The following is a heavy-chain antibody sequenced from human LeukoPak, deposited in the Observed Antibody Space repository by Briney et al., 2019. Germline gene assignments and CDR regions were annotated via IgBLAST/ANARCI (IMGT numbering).Heavy chain of an antibody. CDR3: AKVCSVGYGSGTYEDYFES. CDR1: VFTFSSYA. J-gene: IGHJ4*02. V-gene: IGHV3-23*01. CDR2: ISGSGAST. Sequence: PGGSLRLSCAASVFTFSSYAMSWVRQSPGEGLEWLSGISGSGASTYYAGSVKGRFIISRDNSKNTLSLQMNSLRADDTAVYDCAKVCSVGYGSGTYEDYFESWGQGTLVTVSS. D-gene: IGHD3-10*01.